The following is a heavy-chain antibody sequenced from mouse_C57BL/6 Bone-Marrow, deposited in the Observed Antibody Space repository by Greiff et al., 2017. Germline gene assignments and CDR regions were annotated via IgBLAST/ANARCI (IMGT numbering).Heavy chain of an antibody. V-gene: IGHV5-17*01. CDR2: ISSGSSAI. Sequence: EVKLVESGGGLVKPGGSLTLSCAASGFTFSDYGMHWVRQAPEQGLEWVAYISSGSSAIYYADTVKGLFTMSRDNAKNTLFLQMTSLRSEDTAMYYCASFITTVVDGYFDYWGQGTTLTVSS. CDR3: ASFITTVVDGYFDY. D-gene: IGHD1-1*01. J-gene: IGHJ2*01. CDR1: GFTFSDYG.